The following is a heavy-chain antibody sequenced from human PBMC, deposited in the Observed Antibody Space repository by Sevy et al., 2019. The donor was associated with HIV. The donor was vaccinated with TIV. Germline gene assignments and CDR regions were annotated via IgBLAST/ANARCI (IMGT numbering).Heavy chain of an antibody. CDR2: IYHSGRT. V-gene: IGHV4-38-2*01. D-gene: IGHD5-18*01. CDR1: SYSISSDYY. CDR3: ARQTSNVDTAHFDY. J-gene: IGHJ4*02. Sequence: SENLSLTCAVSSYSISSDYYWGWIRQPPGKGLEWIGSIYHSGRTHYNPSLKSRVTISVDTSKNQFSLKLTSVTAADTAVYYCARQTSNVDTAHFDYWGQGTLVTVSS.